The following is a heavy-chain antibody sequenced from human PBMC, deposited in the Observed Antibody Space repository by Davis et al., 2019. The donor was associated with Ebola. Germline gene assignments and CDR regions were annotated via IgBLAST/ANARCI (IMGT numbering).Heavy chain of an antibody. CDR3: ARDRGGDYSFDY. J-gene: IGHJ4*02. D-gene: IGHD3-10*01. CDR2: INAGNGNT. Sequence: AASVKVSCKASGYTFTSYAMHWVRQAPGQRLEWMGWINAGNGNTKYSQKFQGRVTITRDTSARTAYMELSSLRSEDTSVYYCARDRGGDYSFDYWGQGTLVTVSS. V-gene: IGHV1-3*01. CDR1: GYTFTSYA.